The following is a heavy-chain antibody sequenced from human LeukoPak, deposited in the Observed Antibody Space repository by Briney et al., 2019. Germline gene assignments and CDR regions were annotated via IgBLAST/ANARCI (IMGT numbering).Heavy chain of an antibody. J-gene: IGHJ4*02. CDR1: GFTFSNYE. CDR3: ARAPLSDY. D-gene: IGHD2/OR15-2a*01. Sequence: PGGSLRLSCAASGFTFSNYEMNWVRQAPGKGLEWVSYISSSGTTKYYADSVKGRFTISRDNAKNSLYLQMNSLRAEDTAVYYCARAPLSDYWGQGTLVTVSS. CDR2: ISSSGTTK. V-gene: IGHV3-48*03.